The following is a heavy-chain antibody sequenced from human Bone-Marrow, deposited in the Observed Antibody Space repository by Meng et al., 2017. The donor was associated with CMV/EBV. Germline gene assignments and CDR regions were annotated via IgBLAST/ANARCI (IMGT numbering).Heavy chain of an antibody. J-gene: IGHJ6*02. CDR1: GGSFSGYY. Sequence: ETLSLTCAVYGGSFSGYYWSWIRQPPGKGLEWVANIKQDGSEKYYVDSVKGRFTISGDNAKNSLYLQMNSLRAEDTAVYYCAREGHTSFRFKYYYYYGMDVWGQGTTVTVSS. V-gene: IGHV3-7*01. D-gene: IGHD2-2*01. CDR2: IKQDGSEK. CDR3: AREGHTSFRFKYYYYYGMDV.